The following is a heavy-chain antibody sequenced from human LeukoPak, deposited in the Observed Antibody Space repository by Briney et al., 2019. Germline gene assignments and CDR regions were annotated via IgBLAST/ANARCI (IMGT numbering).Heavy chain of an antibody. J-gene: IGHJ3*02. CDR2: ISGSGGST. CDR3: AKDPFARAYWISYAFDI. V-gene: IGHV3-23*01. D-gene: IGHD2-2*03. CDR1: GFTSSSYA. Sequence: QTGGSLRLSCAASGFTSSSYAMSWVRPAPGKGLEWVSAISGSGGSTYYADSVKGRFTISRDNSKNTLYLQMNSLRAEDTAVYYCAKDPFARAYWISYAFDIWGQGTMVTVSS.